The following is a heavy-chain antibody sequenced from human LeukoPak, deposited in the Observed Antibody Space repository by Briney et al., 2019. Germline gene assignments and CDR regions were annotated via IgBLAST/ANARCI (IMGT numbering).Heavy chain of an antibody. V-gene: IGHV3-69-1*01. Sequence: GGSLRLSCAASGFTFNTYDMNRVRQAPGKGLEWVSTIRSSSNMYYADSVKGRFTISRDNAKNSLYLQMNSLRAEDTAVYCCARGSTVTTNPLFDYWGQGTLVTVSS. CDR1: GFTFNTYD. CDR3: ARGSTVTTNPLFDY. J-gene: IGHJ4*02. D-gene: IGHD4-17*01. CDR2: IRSSSNM.